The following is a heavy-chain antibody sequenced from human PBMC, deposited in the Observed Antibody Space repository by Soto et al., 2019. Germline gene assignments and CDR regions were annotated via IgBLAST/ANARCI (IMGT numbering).Heavy chain of an antibody. CDR2: FSGSGDDT. Sequence: EVQLSESGGGLVQPGGSLRLSCAATGFTLRTNGMGWVRQAPGKGLEWVSSFSGSGDDTWYADSLKGRFTISRDNSKNPVYLQMNSLRAEYTALYYCAGHGGYSYLGQGTLVTVSS. V-gene: IGHV3-23*01. D-gene: IGHD4-17*01. CDR1: GFTLRTNG. J-gene: IGHJ4*02. CDR3: AGHGGYSY.